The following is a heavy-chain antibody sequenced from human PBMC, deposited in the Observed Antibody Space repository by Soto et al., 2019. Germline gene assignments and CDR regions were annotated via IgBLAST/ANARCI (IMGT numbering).Heavy chain of an antibody. Sequence: QVQLVQSGAEVKKPGSSVKVSCKASGGTFSSYAISWVRQAPGQGLEWMGGIIPIFGTANYAQKFQGRVTITADESTSTAYMELSSLRSEDTAVYYCAGCGGDSPSYYYYYDMDVWGQGTTVTVSS. D-gene: IGHD2-21*02. V-gene: IGHV1-69*01. CDR1: GGTFSSYA. CDR2: IIPIFGTA. CDR3: AGCGGDSPSYYYYYDMDV. J-gene: IGHJ6*02.